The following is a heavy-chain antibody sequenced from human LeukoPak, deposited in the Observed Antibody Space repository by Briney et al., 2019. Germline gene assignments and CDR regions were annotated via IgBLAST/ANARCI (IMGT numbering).Heavy chain of an antibody. V-gene: IGHV3-48*02. D-gene: IGHD3-10*01. J-gene: IGHJ4*02. CDR2: VSYSSSTI. CDR1: GFTFSSYS. CDR3: ARDAHIVRGVNPLDY. Sequence: GGSLRLSCAASGFTFSSYSMNWVRQAPGRGLEWISYVSYSSSTIYYADSVKGRFTISRDNAKNSLYLQMNSLRDEDTAVYYCARDAHIVRGVNPLDYWGQGTLVTVSS.